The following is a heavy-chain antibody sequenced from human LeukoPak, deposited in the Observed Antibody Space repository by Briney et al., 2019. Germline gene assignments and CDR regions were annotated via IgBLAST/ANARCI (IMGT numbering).Heavy chain of an antibody. Sequence: PGESLRISGKGSGYSFTSYWISWVRQMPGKGLEWMGTIDPSDSYTNYSPSFQGHVTISADKSISTAYLQWSSLKASDTAMYYCARHVEAVTAWDYWGQGTLVTVSS. CDR3: ARHVEAVTAWDY. J-gene: IGHJ4*02. V-gene: IGHV5-10-1*01. CDR2: IDPSDSYT. CDR1: GYSFTSYW. D-gene: IGHD2-21*02.